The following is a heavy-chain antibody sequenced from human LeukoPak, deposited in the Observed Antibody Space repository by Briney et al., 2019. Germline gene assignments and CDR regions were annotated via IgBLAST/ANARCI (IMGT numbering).Heavy chain of an antibody. CDR1: GGTFSSYA. V-gene: IGHV1-69*01. Sequence: ASVKVSCKASGGTFSSYAISWVRQAPGQGLEWMGGIIPIFGTANYAQKFQGRVTITADESTSTAYMELSSLRSEDTAVYYCAGRGSIAARPSWGYYYMDVWGKGTTVTVSS. CDR2: IIPIFGTA. CDR3: AGRGSIAARPSWGYYYMDV. J-gene: IGHJ6*03. D-gene: IGHD6-6*01.